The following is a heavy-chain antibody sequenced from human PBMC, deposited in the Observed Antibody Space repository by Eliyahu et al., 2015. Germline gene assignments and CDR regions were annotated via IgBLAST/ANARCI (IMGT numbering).Heavy chain of an antibody. J-gene: IGHJ4*02. CDR1: GFTFSDFW. CDR3: ARDGVGRTAGGFDY. V-gene: IGHV3-74*01. CDR2: IKDDGGRT. Sequence: EVQLVESGGDLVQPGGSLRLSCXASGFTFSDFWMYWVRQAPGKGLDWVSRIKDDGGRTSYAESVKSRFTITRDNAKNTLYLEMNNLRVEDTAIYYCARDGVGRTAGGFDYWGQGTLVTVSS. D-gene: IGHD4-23*01.